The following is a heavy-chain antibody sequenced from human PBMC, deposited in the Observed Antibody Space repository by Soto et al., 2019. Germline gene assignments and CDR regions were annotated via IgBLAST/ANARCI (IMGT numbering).Heavy chain of an antibody. CDR2: INSDGSST. V-gene: IGHV3-74*01. CDR3: AREGEYSYGLDY. J-gene: IGHJ4*02. D-gene: IGHD5-18*01. Sequence: HPGGSLRLSCAASGFTFSSYWMHWVRQAPGKGLVWVSRINSDGSSTSYADSVKGRFTISRDNAKNTLYLQMNSLRAEDTAVYYCAREGEYSYGLDYWGQGTLVTVSS. CDR1: GFTFSSYW.